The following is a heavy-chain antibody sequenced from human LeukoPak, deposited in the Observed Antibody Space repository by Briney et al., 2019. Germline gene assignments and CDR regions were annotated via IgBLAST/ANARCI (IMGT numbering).Heavy chain of an antibody. Sequence: SVKVSCKAPGGTFSSYAISWVRRAPGQGLEWMGRIIPIFGTANYAQKFQGRVTITTDESTSTAYMELSSLRSEDTAVYYCARELGLGSSWYGWFDPWGQGTLVTVSS. V-gene: IGHV1-69*05. CDR2: IIPIFGTA. D-gene: IGHD6-13*01. CDR1: GGTFSSYA. J-gene: IGHJ5*02. CDR3: ARELGLGSSWYGWFDP.